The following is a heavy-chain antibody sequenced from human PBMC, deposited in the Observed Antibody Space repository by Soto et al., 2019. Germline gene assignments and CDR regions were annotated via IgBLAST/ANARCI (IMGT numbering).Heavy chain of an antibody. CDR2: IRSKAYGATT. CDR1: GFTFSSYW. CDR3: ARAGNRYRTTNWLDP. Sequence: GGSLRLSCAASGFTFSSYWIIWVRQAPEKGLEWLGFIRSKAYGATTEIAASVKGRLSLSRDDSRSIADLELHSLKGDDTGVYFCARAGNRYRTTNWLDPWGQGTLVTVSS. J-gene: IGHJ5*02. V-gene: IGHV3-49*04. D-gene: IGHD3-16*02.